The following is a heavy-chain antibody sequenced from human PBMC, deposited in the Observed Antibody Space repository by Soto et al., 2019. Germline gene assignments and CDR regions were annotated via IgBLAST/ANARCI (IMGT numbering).Heavy chain of an antibody. CDR3: ARTYSSGWYSRAHFDY. V-gene: IGHV1-3*01. Sequence: ASVKVSCKASGYTFTSYAMHWVRQAPGQRLEWMGWINAGNGNTKYSQKFQGRVTITRDTSASTAYMELSSLRSEDTAVYYCARTYSSGWYSRAHFDYWGQGTLVTVSS. CDR2: INAGNGNT. J-gene: IGHJ4*02. CDR1: GYTFTSYA. D-gene: IGHD6-19*01.